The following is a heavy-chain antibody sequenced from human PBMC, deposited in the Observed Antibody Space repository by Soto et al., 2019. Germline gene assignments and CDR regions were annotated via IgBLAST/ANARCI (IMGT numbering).Heavy chain of an antibody. J-gene: IGHJ3*02. CDR3: VRSSFPGSGWASDI. CDR1: GFIFSDHI. Sequence: GGSLRLSCSASGFIFSDHIMDWVRQTPGRGLEWVGRGRDKLNSYTTEYAASVKGRFTIWRDESKMSLYLQMNSLKSDDTAIYYCVRSSFPGSGWASDIWGQGTMVTVSS. D-gene: IGHD1-1*01. V-gene: IGHV3-72*01. CDR2: GRDKLNSYTT.